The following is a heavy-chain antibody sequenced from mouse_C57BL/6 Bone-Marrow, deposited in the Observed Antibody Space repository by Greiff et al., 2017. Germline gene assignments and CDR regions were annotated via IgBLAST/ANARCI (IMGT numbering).Heavy chain of an antibody. J-gene: IGHJ1*03. Sequence: QVQLQQPGAELVKPGASVKMSCKASGYTFTSYWITWVKQRPGQGLEWIGNIYPGSGSTNYNEKFKSKATLTVDTSSSTASMQLSSLTSEDSAVYYCARPCYSNYWYFDVWGTGTTVTVSS. CDR1: GYTFTSYW. CDR2: IYPGSGST. D-gene: IGHD2-5*01. CDR3: ARPCYSNYWYFDV. V-gene: IGHV1-55*01.